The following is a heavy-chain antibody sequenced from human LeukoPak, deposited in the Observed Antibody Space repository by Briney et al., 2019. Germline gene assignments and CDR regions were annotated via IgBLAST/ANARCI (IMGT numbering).Heavy chain of an antibody. CDR3: ARGRTVTMIVVAGGFDP. D-gene: IGHD3-22*01. CDR1: GFTFSSYS. Sequence: TGGSLRLSCAASGFTFSSYSMNWVRQPPGKGLEWIGEINHSGSTNYNPSLKSRVTISVDTSKNQFSLKLSSVTAADTAVYYCARGRTVTMIVVAGGFDPWGQGTLVTVSS. J-gene: IGHJ5*02. V-gene: IGHV4-34*01. CDR2: INHSGST.